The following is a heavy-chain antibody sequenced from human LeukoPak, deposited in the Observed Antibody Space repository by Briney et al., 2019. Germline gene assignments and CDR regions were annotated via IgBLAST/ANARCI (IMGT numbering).Heavy chain of an antibody. Sequence: GGSLRLSCAASGFTFSSYEMNWVRQAPGKGLEWVSYISSSGSTIYYADSVKGRFTISRDNAKKSLYLHMNSLKTGDTAVYYCTRVEQVGWYSSYYFDYWGQGTLVTVSS. CDR1: GFTFSSYE. V-gene: IGHV3-48*03. CDR2: ISSSGSTI. CDR3: TRVEQVGWYSSYYFDY. D-gene: IGHD6-19*01. J-gene: IGHJ4*02.